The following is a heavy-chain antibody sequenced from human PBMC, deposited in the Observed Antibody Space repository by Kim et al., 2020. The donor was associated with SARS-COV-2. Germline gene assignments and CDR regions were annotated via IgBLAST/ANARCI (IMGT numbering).Heavy chain of an antibody. J-gene: IGHJ6*02. CDR3: ARSTVTSVPNAPTGFYYYGMDV. CDR1: GGSISSSNW. Sequence: SETLSLTCAVSGGSISSSNWWSWVRQPPGKGLEWIGEIYHSGSTNYNPSLKSRVTISVDKSKNQFSLKLSSVTAADTAVYYCARSTVTSVPNAPTGFYYYGMDVWGQGTTVTVSS. D-gene: IGHD4-17*01. CDR2: IYHSGST. V-gene: IGHV4-4*02.